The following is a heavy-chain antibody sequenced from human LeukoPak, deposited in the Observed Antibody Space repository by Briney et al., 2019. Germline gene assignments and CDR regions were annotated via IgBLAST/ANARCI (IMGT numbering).Heavy chain of an antibody. D-gene: IGHD3-3*01. Sequence: GASVKVSCKASGGIFSSYGIGWVRQDRGQGLEWVGGIIPLFGTADYAQKFQGRVTITADESTSTAYMELRSLRSEDTAVYYCARGFWSRYLHNYYMDVWGKGTTVIVSS. J-gene: IGHJ6*03. CDR3: ARGFWSRYLHNYYMDV. CDR1: GGIFSSYG. V-gene: IGHV1-69*13. CDR2: IIPLFGTA.